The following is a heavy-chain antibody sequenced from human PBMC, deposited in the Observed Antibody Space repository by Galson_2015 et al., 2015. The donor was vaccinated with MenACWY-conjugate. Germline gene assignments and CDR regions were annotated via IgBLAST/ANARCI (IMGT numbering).Heavy chain of an antibody. CDR3: TSPPFSGSFYSLYFDS. J-gene: IGHJ4*02. CDR1: GFRFSGYD. V-gene: IGHV3-30*02. Sequence: SLRLSCAASGFRFSGYDMHWVRQAPGEGLEWVALIRYDGIQKNYSESVKGRFTISRDNSKNTLNLQMNNLRAEDTAVYYCTSPPFSGSFYSLYFDSWGQGTLVTVSS. CDR2: IRYDGIQK. D-gene: IGHD3-10*01.